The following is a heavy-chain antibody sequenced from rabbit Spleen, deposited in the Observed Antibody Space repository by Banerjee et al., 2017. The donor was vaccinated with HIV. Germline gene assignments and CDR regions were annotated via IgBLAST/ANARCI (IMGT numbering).Heavy chain of an antibody. J-gene: IGHJ4*01. CDR2: IYTGSGDIT. CDR3: ARDTYGDTHTGGTFKL. D-gene: IGHD2-1*01. V-gene: IGHV1S40*01. Sequence: QSLEESGGGLVQPEGSLTLTCTASGFSFSSSYYMCWVRQAPGKGLEWIGCIYTGSGDITIYASWAKGRFTISKTSSTTVTLQMTSLTAADTATYFCARDTYGDTHTGGTFKLWGQGTLVTVS. CDR1: GFSFSSSYY.